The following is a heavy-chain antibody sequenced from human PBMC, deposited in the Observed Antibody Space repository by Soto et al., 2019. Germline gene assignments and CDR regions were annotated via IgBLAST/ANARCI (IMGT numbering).Heavy chain of an antibody. D-gene: IGHD2-15*01. V-gene: IGHV1-2*02. J-gene: IGHJ4*02. CDR3: ARGHLGITTTGTWYDFDY. CDR1: GYTFTGYY. CDR2: INPNSGGT. Sequence: ASVKVSCKASGYTFTGYYMHWVRQAPGQGLEWMGWINPNSGGTNYAQKFQGRVTMTRDTSISTAYMELSRLRSDDTAVYYCARGHLGITTTGTWYDFDYWGQGTLVTVSS.